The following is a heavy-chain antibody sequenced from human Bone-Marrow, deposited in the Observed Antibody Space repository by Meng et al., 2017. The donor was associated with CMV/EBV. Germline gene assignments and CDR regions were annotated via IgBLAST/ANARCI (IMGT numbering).Heavy chain of an antibody. CDR2: INWNGGST. J-gene: IGHJ4*02. CDR1: GFTFDDYG. CDR3: AKPNGGSYLHFDY. V-gene: IGHV3-20*04. D-gene: IGHD1-26*01. Sequence: GESLKISCAASGFTFDDYGMSWVRQAPGKGLEWVSGINWNGGSTGYADSVKGRFTISRDNSKNTLYLQMNSLRAEDTAVYYCAKPNGGSYLHFDYWGQGTLVTVSS.